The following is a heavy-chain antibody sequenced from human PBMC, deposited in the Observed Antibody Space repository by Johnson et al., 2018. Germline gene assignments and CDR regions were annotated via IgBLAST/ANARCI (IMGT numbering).Heavy chain of an antibody. CDR3: ARDASSVRPYYYMDV. CDR2: ISYDGNNK. J-gene: IGHJ6*03. V-gene: IGHV3-30-3*01. D-gene: IGHD3-22*01. Sequence: QVQLVQSGGGAVQPGRSLRLPCVASGFTFSSYALHWVRQAPGKGLEWVAVISYDGNNKYYADSVTGRFTISRDNSKDTLYVQMNRLRAEDTAVYYCARDASSVRPYYYMDVWGKGTTVTVSS. CDR1: GFTFSSYA.